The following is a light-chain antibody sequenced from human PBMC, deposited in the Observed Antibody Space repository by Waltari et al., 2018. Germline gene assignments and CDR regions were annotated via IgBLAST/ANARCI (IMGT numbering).Light chain of an antibody. V-gene: IGLV1-47*02. J-gene: IGLJ2*01. CDR2: SNN. CDR1: SSNIGSNY. CDR3: AAWDDSLSGLV. Sequence: QSVLTQSPSASGTPGQRVTIPCSGSSSNIGSNYVYWYQQLQGTAPKLLIYSNNQRPSGVPDRFSGSKSGTSASLAISGLRSEDEADYYCAAWDDSLSGLVFGGGTKLTVL.